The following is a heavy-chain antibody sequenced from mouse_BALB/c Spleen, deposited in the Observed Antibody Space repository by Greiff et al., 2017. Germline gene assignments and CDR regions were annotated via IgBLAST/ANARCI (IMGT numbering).Heavy chain of an antibody. CDR1: GYTFTSYV. CDR3: ASYGSSLYYYAMDY. CDR2: INPYNDGT. J-gene: IGHJ4*01. Sequence: VQLQQSGPELVKPGASVKMSCKASGYTFTSYVMHWVKQKPGQGLEWIGYINPYNDGTKYNEKFKGKATLTSDKSSSTAYMELSSLTSEDSAVYYCASYGSSLYYYAMDYWGQGTSVTVSS. V-gene: IGHV1-14*01. D-gene: IGHD1-1*01.